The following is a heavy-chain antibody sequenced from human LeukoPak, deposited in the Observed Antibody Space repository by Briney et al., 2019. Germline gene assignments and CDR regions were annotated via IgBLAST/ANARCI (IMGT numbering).Heavy chain of an antibody. J-gene: IGHJ4*02. CDR3: ARDSYYDFWSGYDY. CDR2: ISAYNGNT. V-gene: IGHV1-18*01. CDR1: GYTFTSYG. Sequence: ASVKVSCKASGYTFTSYGISWVRQAPGRGLEWMGWISAYNGNTNYALKLQGRVTMTTDTSTSTAYMELRSLRSGDTAVYYCARDSYYDFWSGYDYWGQGTLVTVSS. D-gene: IGHD3-3*01.